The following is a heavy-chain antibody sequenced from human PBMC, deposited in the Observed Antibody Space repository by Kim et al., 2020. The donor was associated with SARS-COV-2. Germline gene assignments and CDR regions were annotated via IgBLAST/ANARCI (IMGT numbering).Heavy chain of an antibody. Sequence: VRDTFAISRDDSKNTLYLQMNSLKTEDTAVYYCTTGKTIIPMVRGDAFDIWGQGTMVTVSS. CDR3: TTGKTIIPMVRGDAFDI. D-gene: IGHD3-10*01. J-gene: IGHJ3*02. V-gene: IGHV3-15*01.